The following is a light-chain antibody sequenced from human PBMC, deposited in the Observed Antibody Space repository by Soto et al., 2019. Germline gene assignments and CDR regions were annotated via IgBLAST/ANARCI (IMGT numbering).Light chain of an antibody. V-gene: IGKV3-20*01. CDR1: QSVSSSY. Sequence: EIVWTQSPGTLSLSPGERATLSCRASQSVSSSYLAWYQQKPGQAPRLLIYGASSRATGISYRFSGSGSGTDFTLTISRLEPEDFAVYYCQQYGSSPYTFGQGTKLEIK. CDR2: GAS. CDR3: QQYGSSPYT. J-gene: IGKJ2*01.